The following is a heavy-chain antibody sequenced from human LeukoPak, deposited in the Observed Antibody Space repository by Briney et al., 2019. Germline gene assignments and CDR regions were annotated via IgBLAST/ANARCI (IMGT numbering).Heavy chain of an antibody. Sequence: ASVKVSCKASGYTFTGYYMHWVRQAPGQGLEWMGWINPNSGGTNYAQKFQGRVTMTRDTSISTAYMELSRLRSDDTAVYYCARVHYFDWQFDPWGQGTLVTVSS. CDR2: INPNSGGT. J-gene: IGHJ5*02. CDR3: ARVHYFDWQFDP. CDR1: GYTFTGYY. D-gene: IGHD3-9*01. V-gene: IGHV1-2*02.